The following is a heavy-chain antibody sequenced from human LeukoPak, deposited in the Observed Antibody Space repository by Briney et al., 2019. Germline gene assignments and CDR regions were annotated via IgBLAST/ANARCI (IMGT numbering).Heavy chain of an antibody. CDR2: IKKVGSVK. CDR3: ARDIWYYYDSSDK. CDR1: GFTFSSFW. D-gene: IGHD3-22*01. V-gene: IGHV3-7*04. Sequence: PGGSLRLSCAASGFTFSSFWMSWVRQAPGKGLEWVASIKKVGSVKYYVDSVKGRFTISRDNAKSSLYLQMNSLRADDTAVYYCARDIWYYYDSSDKGGQGTLVTLSS. J-gene: IGHJ4*02.